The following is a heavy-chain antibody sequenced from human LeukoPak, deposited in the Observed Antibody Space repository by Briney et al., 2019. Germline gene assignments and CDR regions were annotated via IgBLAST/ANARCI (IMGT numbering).Heavy chain of an antibody. V-gene: IGHV3-30*18. J-gene: IGHJ4*02. CDR2: ISYDGSDK. D-gene: IGHD6-13*01. CDR3: AKDRIHSSSWTGDFDY. Sequence: PGGSLRLSCAASGFTFSNYGIHCVRQAPDKGLEWVAVISYDGSDKYYADSVKGRFTTSTDNSKNTLYLQMNSLRAEDTAVYYCAKDRIHSSSWTGDFDYWGQGTLVTVSS. CDR1: GFTFSNYG.